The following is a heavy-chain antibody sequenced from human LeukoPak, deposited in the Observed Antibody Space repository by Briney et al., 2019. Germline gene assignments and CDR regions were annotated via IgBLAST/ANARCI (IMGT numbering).Heavy chain of an antibody. J-gene: IGHJ4*02. Sequence: ASVKVSCKASGGTFSSYAISWVRQAPGQGLEWMGGIIPIFGTANYAQKFQGRVTITADEPASTAYMELSSLRSEDTAVYYCARADCTGGVCYSRGELVGFDYWGQGTLVTVSS. CDR1: GGTFSSYA. D-gene: IGHD2-8*02. CDR3: ARADCTGGVCYSRGELVGFDY. CDR2: IIPIFGTA. V-gene: IGHV1-69*13.